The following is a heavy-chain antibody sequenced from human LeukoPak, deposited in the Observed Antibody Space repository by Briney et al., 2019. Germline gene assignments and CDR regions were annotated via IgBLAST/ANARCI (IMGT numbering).Heavy chain of an antibody. CDR1: GFSFSSYA. CDR3: AKAPVTSCRGAFCYPFDY. CDR2: MSSSDDGR. V-gene: IGHV3-23*01. D-gene: IGHD2-15*01. J-gene: IGHJ4*02. Sequence: GGSLRLSCATSGFSFSSYATSWVRQAPGKGLEWVSAMSSSDDGRYYAASVRGRFTISRDTSRSTLYLQMNSLRAEDAAVYYCAKAPVTSCRGAFCYPFDYWGQGTLVTVSS.